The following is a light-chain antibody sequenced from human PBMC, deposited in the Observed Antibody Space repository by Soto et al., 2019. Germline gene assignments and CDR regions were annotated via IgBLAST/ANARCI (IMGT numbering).Light chain of an antibody. Sequence: DIQLTQSLSSLCASVGDRVTLPCRASQTISRNLNWYQQKPGKAPKLLIYAASSLQSGVPSRFSGSGSGTDFTLAISSLQPEDFATYYCQQSDSIPITFGQGTRLEIK. V-gene: IGKV1-39*01. CDR1: QTISRN. J-gene: IGKJ5*01. CDR2: AAS. CDR3: QQSDSIPIT.